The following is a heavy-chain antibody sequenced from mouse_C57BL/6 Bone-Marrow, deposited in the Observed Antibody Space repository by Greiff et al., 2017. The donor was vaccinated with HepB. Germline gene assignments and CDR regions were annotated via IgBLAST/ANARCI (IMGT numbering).Heavy chain of an antibody. CDR1: GYAFSSSW. D-gene: IGHD1-1*01. Sequence: QVQLQQSGPELVKPGASVKISCKASGYAFSSSWMNWVKQRPGKGLEWIGRIYPGDGDTNYNGKFKGKATLTADKSSSTAYMQLSSLTSEDSAVYFCARSVTTVVPRDFDYWGQGTTLTVSS. V-gene: IGHV1-82*01. J-gene: IGHJ2*01. CDR3: ARSVTTVVPRDFDY. CDR2: IYPGDGDT.